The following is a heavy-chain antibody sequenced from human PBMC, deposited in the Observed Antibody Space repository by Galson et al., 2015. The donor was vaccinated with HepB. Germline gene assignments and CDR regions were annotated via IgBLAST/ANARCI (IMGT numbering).Heavy chain of an antibody. CDR2: ISYSGST. V-gene: IGHV4-39*01. CDR3: ARHGEHVEFYDAFDI. D-gene: IGHD1-26*01. CDR1: GGSISSSPYY. J-gene: IGHJ3*02. Sequence: SETLSLTCIVSGGSISSSPYYWAWIRQPPGKGLEWIGSISYSGSTSYAPSLKSRVTISVDTSNNQISLKLNSVTAADTAVHYCARHGEHVEFYDAFDIWGQGTMVTVSS.